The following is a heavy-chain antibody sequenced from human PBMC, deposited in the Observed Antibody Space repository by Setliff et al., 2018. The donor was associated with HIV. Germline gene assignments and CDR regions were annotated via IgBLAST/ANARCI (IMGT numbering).Heavy chain of an antibody. CDR2: IYPGDSNT. J-gene: IGHJ4*02. D-gene: IGHD2-2*01. Sequence: HGESLKISCKGSGYSFISYWIGWVRQMPGKGLEWMGIIYPGDSNTKYSPSFQGLVTLSVDRSISTAYLQWSSLKASDTAMYYCATPISITSGSAFDYWGQGTLVTAPQ. V-gene: IGHV5-51*01. CDR3: ATPISITSGSAFDY. CDR1: GYSFISYW.